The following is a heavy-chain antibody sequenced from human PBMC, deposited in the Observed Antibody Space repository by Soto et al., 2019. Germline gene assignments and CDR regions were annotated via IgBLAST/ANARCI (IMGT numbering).Heavy chain of an antibody. Sequence: PSQTLPHPCAVSGDSISHSYWTRIRQSPGKGLECIGCIHHSGKSNYSPSLRSRVTISVDTSKNQFSLNLSSVTAADTAVYYCAREGHKLAYYFDYWGQGTLVTVSS. V-gene: IGHV4-59*01. D-gene: IGHD6-13*01. CDR2: IHHSGKS. CDR1: GDSISHSY. CDR3: AREGHKLAYYFDY. J-gene: IGHJ4*02.